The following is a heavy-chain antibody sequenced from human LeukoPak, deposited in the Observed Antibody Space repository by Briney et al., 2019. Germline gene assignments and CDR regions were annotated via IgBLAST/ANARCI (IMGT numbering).Heavy chain of an antibody. V-gene: IGHV4-61*01. Sequence: PSETLSLTCDGSGVSINTCCYYWTWIRQPPGKGLEWIGYKYYSGSTRYNSSLRSRLTISLDTSKNQFSLRLTSVTAADTAVYYCARGRSYGFDFDSWGPGTLVIASS. CDR3: ARGRSYGFDFDS. J-gene: IGHJ4*02. CDR1: GVSINTCCYY. CDR2: KYYSGST. D-gene: IGHD5-18*01.